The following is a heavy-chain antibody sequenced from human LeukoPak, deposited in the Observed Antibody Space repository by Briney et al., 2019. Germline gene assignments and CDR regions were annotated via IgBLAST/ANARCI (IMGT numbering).Heavy chain of an antibody. V-gene: IGHV3-21*01. CDR3: ARVHCSSTSCYAFDI. J-gene: IGHJ3*02. D-gene: IGHD2-2*01. Sequence: GGSLRLSCVVSGFTFSDYAMSWVRQAPGKGLEWVSSISSSSSYIYYADSVKGRFTISRDNAKNSLYLQMNSLRAEDTAVYYCARVHCSSTSCYAFDIWGQGTMVTVSS. CDR2: ISSSSSYI. CDR1: GFTFSDYA.